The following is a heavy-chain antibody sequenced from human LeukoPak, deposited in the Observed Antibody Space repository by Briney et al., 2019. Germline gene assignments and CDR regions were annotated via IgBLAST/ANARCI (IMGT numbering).Heavy chain of an antibody. J-gene: IGHJ4*02. CDR3: AREVVIVGGTGGGFDY. V-gene: IGHV3-53*01. D-gene: IGHD1-26*01. CDR2: IYRGGST. CDR1: GFAVSSNY. Sequence: GGSLRLSCAASGFAVSSNYMSWVRQAPGKGLEWVSVIYRGGSTYYADSVKGRFTISRDNSKNTLYLQMNSLRVEDTAVYYRAREVVIVGGTGGGFDYWGQGTLVTVSS.